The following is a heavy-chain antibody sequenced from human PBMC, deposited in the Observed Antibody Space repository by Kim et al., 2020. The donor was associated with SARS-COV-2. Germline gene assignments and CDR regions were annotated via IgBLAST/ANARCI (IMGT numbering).Heavy chain of an antibody. V-gene: IGHV3-23*01. CDR2: ISGSGGST. CDR3: AKDPRLYGTMIVAELLSPGDI. D-gene: IGHD3-22*01. Sequence: GGSLRLSCAASGFTFSSYAMSWVRQAPGKGLEWVSAISGSGGSTYYADSVKGRFTISRDNSKNTLYLQMNSLRAEDTAVYYCAKDPRLYGTMIVAELLSPGDIWGQGTMVTVSS. CDR1: GFTFSSYA. J-gene: IGHJ3*02.